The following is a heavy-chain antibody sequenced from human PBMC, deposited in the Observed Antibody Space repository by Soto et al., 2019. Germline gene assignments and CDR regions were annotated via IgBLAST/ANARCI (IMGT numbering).Heavy chain of an antibody. CDR1: GGTFSSYT. CDR2: IIPIVGIA. D-gene: IGHD3-10*01. Sequence: QVQLVQSGAEVKKPGSSVKVSCKASGGTFSSYTISWVRQAPGQGLEWMGRIIPIVGIANYAQKLQGRVTIPADKTTSTDYMELSSLRSEDTAVYYCARVTAAGGLDYWGQGTLVTVSS. V-gene: IGHV1-69*02. CDR3: ARVTAAGGLDY. J-gene: IGHJ4*02.